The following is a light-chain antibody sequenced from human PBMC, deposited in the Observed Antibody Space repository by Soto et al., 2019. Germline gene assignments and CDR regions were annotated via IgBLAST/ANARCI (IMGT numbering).Light chain of an antibody. Sequence: QSVLTQPPSVSGSPGQSITISCTGTSSDVGGYNYVSWYQQHPGKAPKFMIYDVSNRPSGVSNRFSGSKSGNTASLTISGLQSGDLSHYYFSSYTTSNTSQMVFGTGTKVT. CDR1: SSDVGGYNY. CDR2: DVS. CDR3: SSYTTSNTSQMV. J-gene: IGLJ1*01. V-gene: IGLV2-14*01.